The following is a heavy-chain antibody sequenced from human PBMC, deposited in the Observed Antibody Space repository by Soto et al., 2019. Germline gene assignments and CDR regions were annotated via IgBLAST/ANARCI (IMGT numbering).Heavy chain of an antibody. CDR3: ARDRQIAAQTYYYYGMDV. J-gene: IGHJ6*02. CDR1: GYTFTSYG. Sequence: VASVKVSCKASGYTFTSYGISWVRQAPGQGLEWMGWISAYNGNTNYAQKLQGRVTMTTDTSTSTAYMELRSLRSDDTAVYYCARDRQIAAQTYYYYGMDVWGQGTTVTVS. D-gene: IGHD2-15*01. V-gene: IGHV1-18*04. CDR2: ISAYNGNT.